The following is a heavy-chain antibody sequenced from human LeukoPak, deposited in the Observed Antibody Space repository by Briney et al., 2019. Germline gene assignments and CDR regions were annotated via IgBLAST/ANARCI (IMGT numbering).Heavy chain of an antibody. CDR3: TSHAAFDP. Sequence: GGSLRLSCAASGFTFNNAWMNWVRQAPGRGLEWVGRIKSKNVGGTTDYAAPVKGRLTISRDDSKNTVYLQMNSLKIEDTAVYYCTSHAAFDPWGQGTLVTVSS. J-gene: IGHJ5*02. V-gene: IGHV3-15*01. CDR2: IKSKNVGGTT. CDR1: GFTFNNAW.